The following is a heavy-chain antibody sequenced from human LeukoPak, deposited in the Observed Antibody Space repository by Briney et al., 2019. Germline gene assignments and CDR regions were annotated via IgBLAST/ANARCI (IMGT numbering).Heavy chain of an antibody. CDR2: IYYSGST. V-gene: IGHV4-39*01. D-gene: IGHD3-10*01. J-gene: IGHJ5*02. Sequence: SETLSLTCTVSGGSISSSSYYWGWIRQPPGKGLEWIGSIYYSGSTYYNPSLKSRVTISVDTSKNQFSLKLSSVTAADTAVYYCARHLIYYGSGSYYPNWFDPWGQGTLVTVSS. CDR3: ARHLIYYGSGSYYPNWFDP. CDR1: GGSISSSSYY.